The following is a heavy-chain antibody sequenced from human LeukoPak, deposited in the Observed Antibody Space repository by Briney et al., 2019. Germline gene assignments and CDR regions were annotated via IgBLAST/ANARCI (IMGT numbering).Heavy chain of an antibody. CDR3: AKDRQTGWLQSSIDY. V-gene: IGHV3-23*01. Sequence: GGSLRLSCAASGFTLSRSAMSWVRQAPGKGLEWVSAITSGGSTYYADSVKGRFIISRDISKNTLYLQMNSLRVEDTAVYYCAKDRQTGWLQSSIDYWGQGTLVTVSS. D-gene: IGHD5-24*01. CDR2: ITSGGST. CDR1: GFTLSRSA. J-gene: IGHJ4*02.